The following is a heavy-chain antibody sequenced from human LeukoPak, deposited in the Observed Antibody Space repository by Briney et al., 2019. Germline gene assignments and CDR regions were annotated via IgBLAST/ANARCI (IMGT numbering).Heavy chain of an antibody. J-gene: IGHJ4*02. V-gene: IGHV3-74*01. D-gene: IGHD6-6*01. CDR1: GFTFSSYW. CDR3: ARGVPSIGRIGTSPFDY. CDR2: INSDGSST. Sequence: GGSLRLSCAASGFTFSSYWMHWVRQPPGKGLVWVSRINSDGSSTSYADSVKGRFTISRDNAKNTLYVQMNSLKAEDTDVYYCARGVPSIGRIGTSPFDYWGQGTLVTVSS.